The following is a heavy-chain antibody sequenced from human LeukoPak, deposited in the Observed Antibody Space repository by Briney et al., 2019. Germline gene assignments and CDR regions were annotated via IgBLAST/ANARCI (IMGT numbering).Heavy chain of an antibody. D-gene: IGHD6-13*01. Sequence: GGSLRLSCAASGFTFSNAWMSWVRQAPGKGLEWVGRIKSKTDGGTTDYAAPVKGRFTISRDNSKNTLYLQMNSLRAEDTAVYYCAKVGVERRYSSTFIGFDYWGQGTLVTVSS. CDR2: IKSKTDGGTT. J-gene: IGHJ4*02. V-gene: IGHV3-15*01. CDR3: AKVGVERRYSSTFIGFDY. CDR1: GFTFSNAW.